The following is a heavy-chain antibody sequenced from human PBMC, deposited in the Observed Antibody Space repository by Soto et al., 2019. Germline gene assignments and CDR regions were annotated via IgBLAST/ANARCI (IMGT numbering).Heavy chain of an antibody. CDR1: GFTFSSYG. J-gene: IGHJ1*01. CDR3: ATYGPDSEVGPGGSFHH. CDR2: VSGSVGRT. D-gene: IGHD1-26*01. Sequence: GGSLRLSCAASGFTFSSYGMSWVRQTPGKGLEWVSAVSGSVGRTWFAESVKGRFSISSDNSKNTLYLQMSILRAEDTAVYYCATYGPDSEVGPGGSFHHWGQGTPVTVSS. V-gene: IGHV3-23*01.